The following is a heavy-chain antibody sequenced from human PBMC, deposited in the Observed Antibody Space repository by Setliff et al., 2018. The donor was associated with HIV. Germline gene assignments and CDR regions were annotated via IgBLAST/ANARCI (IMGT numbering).Heavy chain of an antibody. CDR2: VYYSGVT. J-gene: IGHJ5*02. CDR3: ATSRVVVLRFDP. Sequence: SETLSLTCDVSGDLIRSSYYYWAWIRQSPGRGLEWIGSVYYSGVTHYNPSLKSRATISVDTSMNHFSLNLTSVTAADTAVYYCATSRVVVLRFDPWGQGTLVTVSS. V-gene: IGHV4-39*07. CDR1: GDLIRSSYYY. D-gene: IGHD3-22*01.